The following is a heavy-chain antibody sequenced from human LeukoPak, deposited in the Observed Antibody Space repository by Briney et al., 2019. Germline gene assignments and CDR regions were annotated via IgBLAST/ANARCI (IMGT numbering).Heavy chain of an antibody. CDR3: AKAIALAWLSSTSYYGMDV. CDR2: ISGSGGST. J-gene: IGHJ6*02. CDR1: GFTFSSYA. V-gene: IGHV3-23*01. D-gene: IGHD2-2*01. Sequence: GGSLRLSCAASGFTFSSYAMSWVRQAPGKGLEWVSAISGSGGSTYYADSVKGRFTISRDNSKNTLYLQMNSLRAEDTAVYYCAKAIALAWLSSTSYYGMDVWGQGTTVTVSS.